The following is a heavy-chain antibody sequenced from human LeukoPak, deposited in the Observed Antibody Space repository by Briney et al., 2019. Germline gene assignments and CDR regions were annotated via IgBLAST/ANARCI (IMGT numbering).Heavy chain of an antibody. D-gene: IGHD5-24*01. CDR3: ARPRWLQXXXHDS. Sequence: PGGSLRLSCEASGFTLSTFWMSWVRQAPGKGLEWVANIKQDGSEKHYVDSVKGRFTISRDNAKNSLYLQMNSLRAEDTAVYYCARPRWLQXXXHDSWGQGSLVTVSS. CDR2: IKQDGSEK. J-gene: IGHJ5*02. CDR1: GFTLSTFW. V-gene: IGHV3-7*01.